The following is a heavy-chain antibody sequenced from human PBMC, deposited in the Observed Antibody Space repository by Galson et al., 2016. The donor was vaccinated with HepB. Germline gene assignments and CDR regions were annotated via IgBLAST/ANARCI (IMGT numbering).Heavy chain of an antibody. Sequence: SVKVSCKASGGTFSSYTITWVRQAPGQGLEWMGRLIPIFGIAKYTQKFQGRLTITADKSTSTAYMELRSLRLEDTAVYYCARGPTVTTLRYFDFWGQGTLVTVSS. CDR2: LIPIFGIA. CDR1: GGTFSSYT. J-gene: IGHJ4*02. CDR3: ARGPTVTTLRYFDF. D-gene: IGHD4-11*01. V-gene: IGHV1-69*02.